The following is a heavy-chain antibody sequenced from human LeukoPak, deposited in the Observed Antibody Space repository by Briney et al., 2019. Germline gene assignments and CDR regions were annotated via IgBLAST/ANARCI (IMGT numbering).Heavy chain of an antibody. J-gene: IGHJ4*02. CDR1: VYTFTRDY. D-gene: IGHD1-1*01. Sequence: ASVKVSCKASVYTFTRDYMHWVRQAPGQGHEWMGIIIPSGGSTSYVQKFQGRVTMTRDMSTSTVYMELSSLRSEDRAVYYCAREAMGNWNPSWRCWGQGTLVIVSS. CDR2: IIPSGGST. CDR3: AREAMGNWNPSWRC. V-gene: IGHV1-46*01.